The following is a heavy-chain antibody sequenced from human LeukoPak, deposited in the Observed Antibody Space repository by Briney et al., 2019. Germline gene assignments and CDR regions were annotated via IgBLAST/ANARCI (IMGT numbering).Heavy chain of an antibody. CDR2: IKQDRSEK. CDR3: ARLVATISLRYFDY. Sequence: PGGSLRLSCAASGFTFSNYWMSWVRQAPGKGLEWVANIKQDRSEKYYLDSVKGRFTISRDNAKNSLYLQMNSLRAEDTAVYYCARLVATISLRYFDYWGQGTLVTVSS. J-gene: IGHJ4*02. V-gene: IGHV3-7*01. D-gene: IGHD5-12*01. CDR1: GFTFSNYW.